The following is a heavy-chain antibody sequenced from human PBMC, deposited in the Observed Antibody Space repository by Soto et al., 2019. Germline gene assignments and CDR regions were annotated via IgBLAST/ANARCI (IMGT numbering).Heavy chain of an antibody. CDR1: GGSISSGGYY. Sequence: QVQLQESGPGLVKPSQTLSLTCTVSGGSISSGGYYWSWIRQHPGKGLAWIGYIYYSGSAYYNPSLKSRPTISVDPVKSQFSLKVRSVTAVGTAVDYGARGWFRPYSYGIGGWGQGTTVTVSS. CDR2: IYYSGSA. CDR3: ARGWFRPYSYGIGG. D-gene: IGHD2-15*01. V-gene: IGHV4-31*03. J-gene: IGHJ6*02.